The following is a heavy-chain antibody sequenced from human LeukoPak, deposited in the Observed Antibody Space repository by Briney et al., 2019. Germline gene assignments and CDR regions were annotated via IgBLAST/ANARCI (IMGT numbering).Heavy chain of an antibody. V-gene: IGHV4-59*08. J-gene: IGHJ6*03. CDR2: IYYSGST. CDR1: GGSISSYY. D-gene: IGHD7-27*01. CDR3: ARQTGAYYYYMDV. Sequence: SETLSLTCTVSGGSISSYYWSWIRQPPGKGLEWIGDIYYSGSTNYNPSLKSRVTISVDTSKNQFSLKLSSVTAADTAVYYCARQTGAYYYYMDVWGKGTTVTVSS.